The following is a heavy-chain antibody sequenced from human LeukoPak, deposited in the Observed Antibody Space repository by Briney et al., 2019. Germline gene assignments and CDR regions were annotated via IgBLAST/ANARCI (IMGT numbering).Heavy chain of an antibody. V-gene: IGHV3-21*01. CDR3: ARVECSGGSCYLSDYYYYYMDV. Sequence: PGGSLRLSWAASGFTFSSYSMNWVRQAPGKGLEWVSSISSSSSSIYYADSVKGRFTISRDNAKNSLYLQMNSLRAEDTAVYYCARVECSGGSCYLSDYYYYYMDVWGKGTKVTVSS. D-gene: IGHD2-15*01. J-gene: IGHJ6*03. CDR1: GFTFSSYS. CDR2: ISSSSSSI.